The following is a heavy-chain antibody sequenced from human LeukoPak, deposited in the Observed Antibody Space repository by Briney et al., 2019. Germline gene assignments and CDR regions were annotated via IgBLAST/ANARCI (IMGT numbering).Heavy chain of an antibody. CDR2: INSDGSST. V-gene: IGHV3-74*01. Sequence: GGSLRLSCTASGFTFSSYWMHWVRQAPGKGLVWVSRINSDGSSTTYADSVKGRFTISRDNAKNTLYLQMNSLRAEDTAVYYCARDEGSSWYPIDYWGQGTLVTVSS. J-gene: IGHJ4*02. CDR1: GFTFSSYW. CDR3: ARDEGSSWYPIDY. D-gene: IGHD6-13*01.